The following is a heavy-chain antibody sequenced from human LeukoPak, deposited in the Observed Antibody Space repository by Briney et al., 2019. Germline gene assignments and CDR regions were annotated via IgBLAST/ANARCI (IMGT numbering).Heavy chain of an antibody. CDR2: INTDGSST. J-gene: IGHJ4*02. CDR3: ARVPRYYDFWSGYYNY. V-gene: IGHV3-74*01. D-gene: IGHD3-3*01. CDR1: GFTFSSYW. Sequence: GGSLGLSCAASGFTFSSYWTHWVRQAPGKGLVWVSRINTDGSSTSYADSVKGRFTISRDNAKNTLYLQMNSLRAEDTAVYYCARVPRYYDFWSGYYNYWGQGTLVTVSS.